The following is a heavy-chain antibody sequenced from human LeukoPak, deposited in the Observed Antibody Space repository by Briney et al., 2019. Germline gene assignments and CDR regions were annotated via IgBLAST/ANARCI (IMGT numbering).Heavy chain of an antibody. J-gene: IGHJ4*02. CDR3: ARQGHQIAAVGATTLFDY. V-gene: IGHV4-59*08. D-gene: IGHD6-13*01. CDR2: IYNSGST. CDR1: GGSISGHY. Sequence: PSETLSLTCTVSGGSISGHYWSWIRQPPGKGLEWIGYIYNSGSTNYNPSLKSRVTISVDTSKNQFSLKLSSVTAADTAVYYCARQGHQIAAVGATTLFDYWGQGTLVTVSS.